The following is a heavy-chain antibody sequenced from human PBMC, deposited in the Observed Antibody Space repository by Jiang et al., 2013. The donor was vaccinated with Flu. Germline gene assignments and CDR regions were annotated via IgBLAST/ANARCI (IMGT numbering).Heavy chain of an antibody. J-gene: IGHJ4*01. D-gene: IGHD3-22*01. V-gene: IGHV3-43*01. Sequence: VQLVESGGVVVQPGGSLRLSCAASGFTFDDYTMHWVRQAPGKGLEWVSLISWDGGNTFYADSLKGRFTISRDNYKNSLYLQMNSLRTEDTALYYCAKGQGSGNYYESSDFFD. CDR3: AKGQGSGNYYESSDFFD. CDR2: ISWDGGNT. CDR1: GFTFDDYT.